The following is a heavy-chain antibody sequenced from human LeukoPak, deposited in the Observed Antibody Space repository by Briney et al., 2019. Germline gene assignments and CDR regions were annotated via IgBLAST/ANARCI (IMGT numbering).Heavy chain of an antibody. V-gene: IGHV3-73*01. Sequence: GGSLRLSCAASGFTFSGCAIHWVRQSSGKGLELVGHIDKKDNFHATAYAASLQGRFSISRDDSKNTAFLHMNSLKTEDMALYYCTRDSGTYNWLDPWGQGTLVTVSS. CDR1: GFTFSGCA. CDR3: TRDSGTYNWLDP. CDR2: IDKKDNFHAT. J-gene: IGHJ5*02. D-gene: IGHD1-26*01.